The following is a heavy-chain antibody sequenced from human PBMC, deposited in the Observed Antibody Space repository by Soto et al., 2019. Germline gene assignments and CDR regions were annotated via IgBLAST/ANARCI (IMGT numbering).Heavy chain of an antibody. CDR1: GFTFSNAW. V-gene: IGHV3-15*01. CDR2: IKSKTDGGTT. CDR3: TTDLYYDILTGYYNLFHY. D-gene: IGHD3-9*01. Sequence: GGSLRLSCAASGFTFSNAWMSWVRQAPGKGLEWVGRIKSKTDGGTTDYAAPVKGRFTISRDDSKNTLYLQMNSLKTEDTAVYYCTTDLYYDILTGYYNLFHYWGQGTLVTVSS. J-gene: IGHJ4*02.